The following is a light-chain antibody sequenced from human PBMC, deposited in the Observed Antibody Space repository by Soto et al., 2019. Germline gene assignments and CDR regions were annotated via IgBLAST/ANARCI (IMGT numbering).Light chain of an antibody. J-gene: IGKJ1*01. CDR2: GAS. CDR3: QQYNDWPPRWT. CDR1: QSVSTN. V-gene: IGKV3-15*01. Sequence: ETVMTQSPATQSVSPGERATLSCRASQSVSTNLAWYQQKPGQAPRLLIYGASTRATGIPARFSGSGSGTEFTLTISSLQSEDFAVYYCQQYNDWPPRWTFGQGTKVEIK.